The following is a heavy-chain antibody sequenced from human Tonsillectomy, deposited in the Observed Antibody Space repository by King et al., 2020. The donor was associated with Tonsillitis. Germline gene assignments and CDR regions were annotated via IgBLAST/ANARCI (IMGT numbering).Heavy chain of an antibody. CDR2: ISVSGGST. V-gene: IGHV3-23*04. Sequence: QLVESGGGLVQPGGSLRLSCAASGFTFSSYAMSWVRQAPGKGLDGVSAISVSGGSTYYADSVKGRFTISRDNSKNTLYLQMNSLRAEDTAVYYCAKLAMIVVVISWEVDAFDIWGQGTMVTVSS. D-gene: IGHD3-22*01. CDR1: GFTFSSYA. J-gene: IGHJ3*02. CDR3: AKLAMIVVVISWEVDAFDI.